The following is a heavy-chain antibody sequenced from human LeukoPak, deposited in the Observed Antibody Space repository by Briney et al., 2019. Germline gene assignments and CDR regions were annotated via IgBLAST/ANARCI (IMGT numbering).Heavy chain of an antibody. CDR3: AREGDGRSGDVRAFDI. V-gene: IGHV1-18*01. D-gene: IGHD3-16*01. CDR2: ISCYNGDT. CDR1: GYTFNKHG. Sequence: ASVKVSCKASGYTFNKHGISWVRQAPGQGLEWMGWISCYNGDTHYAQKFQGRVTMTTDTSTRTAYMELRSLRSDDTAVYYCAREGDGRSGDVRAFDIWGQGTMVTVSS. J-gene: IGHJ3*02.